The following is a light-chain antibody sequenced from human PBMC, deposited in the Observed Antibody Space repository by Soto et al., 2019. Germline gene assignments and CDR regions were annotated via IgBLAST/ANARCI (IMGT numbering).Light chain of an antibody. CDR2: DVS. Sequence: QLVLTQPASVSGSHGQSITISCTGTSSDVGGYNYVSWYQQHPGKAPKLMIYDVSNRPSGVSNRFSGSKSGNTASLTISGLQAEDEADYYCSSYTSSSTLYVFGTGTKVTVL. CDR3: SSYTSSSTLYV. J-gene: IGLJ1*01. CDR1: SSDVGGYNY. V-gene: IGLV2-14*01.